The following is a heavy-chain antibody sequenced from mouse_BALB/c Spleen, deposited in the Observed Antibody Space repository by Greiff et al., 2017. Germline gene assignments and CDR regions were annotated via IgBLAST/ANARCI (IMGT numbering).Heavy chain of an antibody. CDR3: ARGRVTTVYYFDY. V-gene: IGHV5-6-5*01. D-gene: IGHD1-1*01. Sequence: EVQLVESGGGLVKPGGSLKLSCAASGFTFSSYAMSWVRQTPEKRLEWVASISSGGSTYYPDSVKGRFTISRDNARNILYLQMSSLRSEDTAMYYCARGRVTTVYYFDYWGQGTTLTVSS. J-gene: IGHJ2*01. CDR2: ISSGGST. CDR1: GFTFSSYA.